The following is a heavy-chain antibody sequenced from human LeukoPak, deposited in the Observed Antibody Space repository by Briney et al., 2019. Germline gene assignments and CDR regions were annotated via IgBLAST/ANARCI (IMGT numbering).Heavy chain of an antibody. J-gene: IGHJ4*02. V-gene: IGHV3-74*01. CDR1: GFTFSSYW. CDR2: INSDGSST. D-gene: IGHD2-15*01. Sequence: QPGGFLRLSCAASGFTFSSYWMHWVRQAPGKGLVWVSRINSDGSSTSYADSVKGRFTISRDNAKNTLYLQVNSLRAEDTAVYYCAREVFGGYCSGGSCYLPDYWGQGTLVTVSS. CDR3: AREVFGGYCSGGSCYLPDY.